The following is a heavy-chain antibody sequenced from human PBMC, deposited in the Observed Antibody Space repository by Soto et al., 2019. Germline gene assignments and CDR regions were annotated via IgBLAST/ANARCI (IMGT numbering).Heavy chain of an antibody. CDR3: ARDLMDTAMVRSNWFDP. J-gene: IGHJ5*02. Sequence: RKSLRLSCASSGFTFSSYSMNWVRQAPGKGLEWVSSISSSSYIYYADSVKGRFTIYRDNAKNSLYLQMNSLRAEDTAVYYCARDLMDTAMVRSNWFDPWGQGTLVTVSS. D-gene: IGHD5-18*01. CDR2: ISSSSYI. V-gene: IGHV3-21*01. CDR1: GFTFSSYS.